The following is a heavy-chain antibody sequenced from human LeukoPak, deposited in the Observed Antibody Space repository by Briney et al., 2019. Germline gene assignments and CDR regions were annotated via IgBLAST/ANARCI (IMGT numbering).Heavy chain of an antibody. Sequence: GGSLRLSCAASGFTFSSYAMSWVRQAPGKGLEWVAVISYDGSNKYYADSVKGRFTISRDNSKNTLYLQMNSLRAEDTAVHYCAKEGTYYDFWSGYSSIDYWGQGTLVTVSS. CDR2: ISYDGSNK. CDR1: GFTFSSYA. CDR3: AKEGTYYDFWSGYSSIDY. V-gene: IGHV3-30*18. D-gene: IGHD3-3*01. J-gene: IGHJ4*02.